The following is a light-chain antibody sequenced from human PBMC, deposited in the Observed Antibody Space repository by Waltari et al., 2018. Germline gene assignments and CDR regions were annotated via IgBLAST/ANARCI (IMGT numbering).Light chain of an antibody. V-gene: IGKV1-5*03. CDR3: LQYENVSPEMT. CDR2: RVS. CDR1: QSGRKW. J-gene: IGKJ1*01. Sequence: DIQMTQFPSTVSASVGDSVTITCRASQSGRKWLAWCQQKPGKAPKLLISRVSDLESGVPSRFSGSGSGTEFTLTISPLQSDDSATYYCLQYENVSPEMTFGQGTRVEIK.